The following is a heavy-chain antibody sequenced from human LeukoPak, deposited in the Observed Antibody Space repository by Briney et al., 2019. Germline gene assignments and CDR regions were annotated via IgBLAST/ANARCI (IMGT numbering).Heavy chain of an antibody. V-gene: IGHV4-59*01. CDR3: ARGVEDSSSSGLGY. CDR2: IYYSGST. CDR1: GGSISSYY. J-gene: IGHJ4*02. Sequence: PSETLSLTCTVSGGSISSYYWSWIRQPPGKGLEWVGYIYYSGSTNYNPSLKSRVTISVDTSKTQFSLKLSSVTAADTAVYCCARGVEDSSSSGLGYWGQGTLVTVSS. D-gene: IGHD6-6*01.